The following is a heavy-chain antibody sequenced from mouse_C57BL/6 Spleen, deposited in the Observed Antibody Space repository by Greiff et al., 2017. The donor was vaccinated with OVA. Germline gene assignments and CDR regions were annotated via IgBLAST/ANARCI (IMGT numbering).Heavy chain of an antibody. J-gene: IGHJ2*01. Sequence: EVNVVESGGGLVKPGGSLKLSCAASGFTFSSYAMSWVRQTPEKRLEWVATISDGGSYTYYPDNVKGRFTISRDNAKNNLYLQMSHLKSEDTAMYYCARVRVYFDYWGQGTTLTVSS. CDR3: ARVRVYFDY. V-gene: IGHV5-4*03. CDR2: ISDGGSYT. CDR1: GFTFSSYA.